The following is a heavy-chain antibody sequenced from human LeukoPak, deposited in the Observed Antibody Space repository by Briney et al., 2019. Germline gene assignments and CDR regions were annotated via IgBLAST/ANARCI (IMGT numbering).Heavy chain of an antibody. D-gene: IGHD6-13*01. CDR2: IIPILGIA. Sequence: ASVKVSCKASGGTFSSYAISWVRQAPGQGLEWMGRIIPILGIANYAQKFQGRVTITADKSTSTAYMELSSLRSEDTAVYYCAGDHSGSSSWFQYYYYGMDVWGQGTTVTVSS. CDR3: AGDHSGSSSWFQYYYYGMDV. J-gene: IGHJ6*02. CDR1: GGTFSSYA. V-gene: IGHV1-69*04.